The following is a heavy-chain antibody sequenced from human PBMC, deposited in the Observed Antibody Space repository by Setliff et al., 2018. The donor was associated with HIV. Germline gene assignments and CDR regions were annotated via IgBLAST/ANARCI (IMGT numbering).Heavy chain of an antibody. V-gene: IGHV4-39*02. CDR2: IYYTGFA. Sequence: KASETLSLTCSVSGDSISSGSYFWGWIRQTTGKGLGWVGNIYYTGFAYYNPSLKSRVTISLDTSKTHFFLNLTSVTDADTAVYFCTREGRGDPAMATTRIDYWGQGKLVTVSS. J-gene: IGHJ4*02. CDR3: TREGRGDPAMATTRIDY. CDR1: GDSISSGSYF. D-gene: IGHD1-1*01.